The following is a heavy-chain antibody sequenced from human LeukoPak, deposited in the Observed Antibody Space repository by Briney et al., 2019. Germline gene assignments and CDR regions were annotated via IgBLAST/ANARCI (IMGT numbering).Heavy chain of an antibody. CDR2: VYYKGET. CDR1: GGSISERSYY. CDR3: ARLGGGHYGGRIFDS. D-gene: IGHD3-10*01. Sequence: PWETLSLTCTVSGGSISERSYYWGWIRQPPGKGLEWIGSVYYKGETFYMPSLESRVTVSLDTPKNQFSLKLRSVTAADTAIYYCARLGGGHYGGRIFDSWGQGTLVTVSS. V-gene: IGHV4-39*07. J-gene: IGHJ4*02.